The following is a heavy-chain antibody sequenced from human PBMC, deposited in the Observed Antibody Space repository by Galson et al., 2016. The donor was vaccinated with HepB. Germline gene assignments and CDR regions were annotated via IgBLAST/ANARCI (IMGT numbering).Heavy chain of an antibody. Sequence: SLRLSCAASGFTFSSYAMSWVRQAPGKGLEWVSVISGSGGSTYYADSVKGRFTISRDNSKNTLYLQMNNLRAEDTAIYYCAKLMGDWGDRSTGFVDYWGQGTLVTVSS. J-gene: IGHJ4*02. D-gene: IGHD2-21*01. V-gene: IGHV3-23*01. CDR2: ISGSGGST. CDR3: AKLMGDWGDRSTGFVDY. CDR1: GFTFSSYA.